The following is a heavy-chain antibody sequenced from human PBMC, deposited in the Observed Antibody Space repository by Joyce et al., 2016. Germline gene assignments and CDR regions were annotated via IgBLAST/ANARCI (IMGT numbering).Heavy chain of an antibody. Sequence: QVQLVASGGGVVQPGRSLRLSCAASGVTFSSYAMHWVRQAPGKGLEWVAVISYDGSNKYYADSVKGRFTISRDNSKNTLYLQMNSLRAEDTAVYYCARDFIAAAGTGGWFDPWGQGTLVTVSS. J-gene: IGHJ5*02. CDR1: GVTFSSYA. CDR2: ISYDGSNK. V-gene: IGHV3-30*04. CDR3: ARDFIAAAGTGGWFDP. D-gene: IGHD6-13*01.